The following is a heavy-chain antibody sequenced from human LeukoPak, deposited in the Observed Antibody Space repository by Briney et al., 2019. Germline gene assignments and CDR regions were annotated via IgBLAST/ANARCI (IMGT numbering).Heavy chain of an antibody. CDR1: GDSISSTSYY. V-gene: IGHV4-39*01. CDR3: ARQQSDTSLFDP. J-gene: IGHJ5*02. Sequence: PSETLSLTCIVSGDSISSTSYYWAWIRQPPGKGLEWIGMIFYSGSAYYTPSLRGRVTLSVDTSRNQFSLNLISVTAADTGVYFCARQQSDTSLFDPWGQGTLVTVSS. D-gene: IGHD2-21*02. CDR2: IFYSGSA.